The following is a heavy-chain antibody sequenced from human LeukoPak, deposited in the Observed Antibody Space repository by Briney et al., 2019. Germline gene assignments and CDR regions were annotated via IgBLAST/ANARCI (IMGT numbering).Heavy chain of an antibody. CDR1: GGPISSSNW. CDR2: IYHSGST. Sequence: SETLSLTCAVSGGPISSSNWWRWVRQPPGQGLEWTGEIYHSGSTSYNPSLKSRVTVSVDKSKNQFSLKLSSVTAADTAVYYCARLDGDREYFQHWGQGTVVTVSS. J-gene: IGHJ1*01. V-gene: IGHV4-4*02. CDR3: ARLDGDREYFQH. D-gene: IGHD4-17*01.